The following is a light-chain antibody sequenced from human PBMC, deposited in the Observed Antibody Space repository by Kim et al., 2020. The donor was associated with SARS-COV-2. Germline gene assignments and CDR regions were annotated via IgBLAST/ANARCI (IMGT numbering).Light chain of an antibody. CDR3: LQHDSYPWT. V-gene: IGKV1-17*03. CDR1: QDIKIY. CDR2: AAS. J-gene: IGKJ1*01. Sequence: DIQMTQSPSALSASVGDRVTITCRASQDIKIYLAWFQQKPGKVPERLIYAASSSLSGLPSRFSGSGSGTEFTFTISSLQPEDFATYYCLQHDSYPWTFGQGTKVDIK.